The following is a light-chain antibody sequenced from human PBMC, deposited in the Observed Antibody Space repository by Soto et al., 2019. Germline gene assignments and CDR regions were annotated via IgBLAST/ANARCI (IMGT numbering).Light chain of an antibody. CDR2: DAS. CDR3: QQYNSFSQT. CDR1: QSISSW. Sequence: DIQMTQSPSTLSASVGDRVTITCRASQSISSWLAWYQQKPGTAPKLLIYDASSLDRGVPSRFSGSGSGTEFTLTISTLQPDDFGTYSCQQYNSFSQTFGQGTKLEIK. J-gene: IGKJ2*01. V-gene: IGKV1-5*01.